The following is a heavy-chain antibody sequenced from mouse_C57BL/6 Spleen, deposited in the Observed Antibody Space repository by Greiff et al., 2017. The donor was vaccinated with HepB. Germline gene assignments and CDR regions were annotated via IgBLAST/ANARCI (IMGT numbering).Heavy chain of an antibody. V-gene: IGHV1-64*01. CDR2: IHPNSGST. D-gene: IGHD2-1*01. J-gene: IGHJ3*01. CDR3: ARYIYYGNSLFAY. CDR1: GYTFTSYW. Sequence: QVQLQQPGAELVKPGASVKLSCKASGYTFTSYWMHWVKQRPGQGLEWIGMIHPNSGSTNYNEKFKSKATLTVDKSSSTAYMPLSSLTSEDSAVYYGARYIYYGNSLFAYWGQGTLVTVSA.